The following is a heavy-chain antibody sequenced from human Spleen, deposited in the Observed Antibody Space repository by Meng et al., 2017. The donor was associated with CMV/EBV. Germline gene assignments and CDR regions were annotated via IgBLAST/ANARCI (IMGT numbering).Heavy chain of an antibody. V-gene: IGHV3-30-3*01. J-gene: IGHJ6*02. D-gene: IGHD6-13*01. Sequence: GESLKISCTASGFTFSSDAMHWVRQAPGKGLEWVAVISYDGTKKYYADSVKGRFTISRDNSKNTVHLQMNSLRAEDTAVYYCAREKGGEGIAGGGNYYYGMDVWGQGTTVTVSS. CDR3: AREKGGEGIAGGGNYYYGMDV. CDR1: GFTFSSDA. CDR2: ISYDGTKK.